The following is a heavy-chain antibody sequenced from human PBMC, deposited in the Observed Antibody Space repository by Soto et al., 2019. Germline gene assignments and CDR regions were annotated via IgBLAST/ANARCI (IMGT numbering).Heavy chain of an antibody. Sequence: QVQLVQSGAEVKKPGSSVKVSCKASGGSLSNYGISWVRQAPGQGLEWMGAIIPVFGTTNYAQKFQDRVTITADESTTTVYMEGRSLTSEDTAVYYCARGDATKIVVTTYYAMDVWGQGTTVTVSS. CDR1: GGSLSNYG. CDR3: ARGDATKIVVTTYYAMDV. CDR2: IIPVFGTT. V-gene: IGHV1-69*12. D-gene: IGHD3-22*01. J-gene: IGHJ6*02.